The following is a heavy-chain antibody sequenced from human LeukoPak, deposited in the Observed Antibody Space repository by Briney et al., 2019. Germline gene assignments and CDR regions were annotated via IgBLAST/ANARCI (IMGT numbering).Heavy chain of an antibody. D-gene: IGHD2-8*01. CDR3: ATEYCTNGACRRYYFDY. J-gene: IGHJ4*02. V-gene: IGHV3-30*02. CDR1: GFTFSSYG. Sequence: PGGSLRLSCAASGFTFSSYGMHWVRQAPGKGLEWVAFIRYDGSNKYYADSVKGRFTISRDNSKNTLYLQMNSLRAEDTAVYYCATEYCTNGACRRYYFDYWGQGALVTVSS. CDR2: IRYDGSNK.